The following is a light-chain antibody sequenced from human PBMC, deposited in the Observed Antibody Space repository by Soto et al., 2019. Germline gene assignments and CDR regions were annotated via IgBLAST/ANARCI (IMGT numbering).Light chain of an antibody. CDR1: QSVSSSY. V-gene: IGKV3-20*01. CDR2: GAS. J-gene: IGKJ1*01. CDR3: QQYCSSPRT. Sequence: EIVLTQSPGTLSLSPGERATLSCRASQSVSSSYLAWYQQKPGQAPSLLIYGASSRATAIPDRFSGSGSGTDFNLTISRLEPEDFAAYYCQQYCSSPRTFGQGTKVEIK.